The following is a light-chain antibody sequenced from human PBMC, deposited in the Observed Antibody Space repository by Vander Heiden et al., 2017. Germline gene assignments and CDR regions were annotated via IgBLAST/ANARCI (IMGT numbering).Light chain of an antibody. Sequence: EIQMIQSPSSLSAYAGDRVTITCRASQSISSYLNWYQQKPGKAPKLLIYAASSLQSGVPSRFSGSGSGTDFTLTISSLQPEDFATYYCQQSYSTPPHFGGGTKVEIK. J-gene: IGKJ4*01. CDR1: QSISSY. V-gene: IGKV1-39*01. CDR3: QQSYSTPPH. CDR2: AAS.